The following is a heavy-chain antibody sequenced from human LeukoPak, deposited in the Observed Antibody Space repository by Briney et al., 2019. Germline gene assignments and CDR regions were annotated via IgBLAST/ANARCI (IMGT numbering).Heavy chain of an antibody. V-gene: IGHV3-21*01. CDR2: ISPSGNYI. J-gene: IGHJ4*02. D-gene: IGHD2-2*01. CDR3: ARDLSSSTSCYSY. Sequence: GGSLRLSCAASGFAFSSHSMNWVRQAPGKGLEWVSSISPSGNYIYYADSLEGRFTISRDNAKNLLYLQMNSLRAEDTAVYYCARDLSSSTSCYSYWGQGTLVTVSS. CDR1: GFAFSSHS.